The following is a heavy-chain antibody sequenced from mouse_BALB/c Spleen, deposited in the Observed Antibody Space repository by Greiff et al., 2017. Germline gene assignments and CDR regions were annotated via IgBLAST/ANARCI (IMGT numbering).Heavy chain of an antibody. V-gene: IGHV1-7*01. J-gene: IGHJ3*01. CDR3: ASGMINVWFAY. D-gene: IGHD2-4*01. CDR2: INPSTGYT. Sequence: QVQLQESGAELAKPGASVKMSCKASGYTFTSYWMHWVNQRPGQGLEWIGYINPSTGYTEYNQKFKDKATLTADKSSSTAYMQLSSLTSEDSAVYYCASGMINVWFAYWGQGTLVTVSA. CDR1: GYTFTSYW.